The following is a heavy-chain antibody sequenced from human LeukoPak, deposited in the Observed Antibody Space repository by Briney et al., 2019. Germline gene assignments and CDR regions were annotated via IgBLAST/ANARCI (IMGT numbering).Heavy chain of an antibody. D-gene: IGHD2-21*02. CDR1: GVSVSSYY. J-gene: IGHJ5*02. V-gene: IGHV4-59*08. CDR3: ARLQVHCGGDCYTRWFDP. Sequence: SETLTLTCTVSGVSVSSYYWSWIRQPPGKGLEWIAYIYYSGSTKYNPSLKSRVTISLDRSKNQFSLKLRSVTAADTAVYYCARLQVHCGGDCYTRWFDPWGQGTLVTVSS. CDR2: IYYSGST.